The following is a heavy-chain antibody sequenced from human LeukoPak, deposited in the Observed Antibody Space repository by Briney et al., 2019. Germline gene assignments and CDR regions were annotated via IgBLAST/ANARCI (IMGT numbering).Heavy chain of an antibody. CDR3: ARDLVTVTKGFDI. CDR2: ISYIGST. J-gene: IGHJ3*02. D-gene: IGHD4-17*01. CDR1: DDSFSSHY. Sequence: SETLSLTCAVSDDSFSSHYWTRIRQPPGKGLEWIGYISYIGSTNYNPSLKSRVTISIDTSKNQFSLKLTSVTAADTAVYYCARDLVTVTKGFDIWGQGTMVSVSS. V-gene: IGHV4-59*11.